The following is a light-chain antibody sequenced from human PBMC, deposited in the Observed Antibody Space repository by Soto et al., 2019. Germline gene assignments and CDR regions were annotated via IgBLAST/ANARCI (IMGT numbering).Light chain of an antibody. CDR2: GAS. V-gene: IGKV3-20*01. CDR1: QSVSSN. Sequence: EIVMTQSPATLSVSPGERATLSCRASQSVSSNLAWYQQKPGQAPRLLIYGASSRATGIPDRFSGSGSGTDFTLTISHLEPEDFAVYYCLQYGGLPRTFGQGTKVDIK. J-gene: IGKJ1*01. CDR3: LQYGGLPRT.